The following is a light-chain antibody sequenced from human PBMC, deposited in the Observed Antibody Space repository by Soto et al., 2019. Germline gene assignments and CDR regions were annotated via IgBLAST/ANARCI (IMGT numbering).Light chain of an antibody. CDR1: QSVRSN. Sequence: VMTQSPATLSVSPGERVTLSCRASQSVRSNLAWYQQKPGQAPRLLIHGTSNRATGIPDRFSGSGSGTDFTLTFSRLEPEDFAVYYCQQRTDWPLTFGGGTKVDIK. V-gene: IGKV3D-15*01. CDR3: QQRTDWPLT. CDR2: GTS. J-gene: IGKJ4*01.